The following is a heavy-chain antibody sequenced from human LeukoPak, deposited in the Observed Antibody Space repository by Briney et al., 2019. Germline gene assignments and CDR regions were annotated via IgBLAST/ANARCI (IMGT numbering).Heavy chain of an antibody. J-gene: IGHJ3*02. V-gene: IGHV3-48*03. CDR1: GFTFGSYE. CDR2: ISISGSTI. CDR3: ARDSSGWEYAFDI. Sequence: GGSLRLSRAAAGFTFGSYEINWVSHAPGEWLEWVSYISISGSTIYYAASVKGRFTTSRDNDKTSLYLRMNSLRAEDTAVYYCARDSSGWEYAFDIWGQGTMVTVSS. D-gene: IGHD6-19*01.